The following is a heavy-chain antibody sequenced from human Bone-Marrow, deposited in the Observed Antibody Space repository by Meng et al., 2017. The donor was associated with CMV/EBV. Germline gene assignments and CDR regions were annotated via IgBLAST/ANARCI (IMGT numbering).Heavy chain of an antibody. D-gene: IGHD1-26*01. CDR1: GFTFSNAG. CDR2: IYPGDSDT. V-gene: IGHV5-51*01. J-gene: IGHJ3*02. CDR3: ARREGSYYDTSVFDI. Sequence: GESLKISCAASGFTFSNAGMRWVRQMPGKGLEWMGIIYPGDSDTRYSPSFQGQVTISADKSISTAYLQWSSLKASDTAMYYCARREGSYYDTSVFDICGQGTMVTASS.